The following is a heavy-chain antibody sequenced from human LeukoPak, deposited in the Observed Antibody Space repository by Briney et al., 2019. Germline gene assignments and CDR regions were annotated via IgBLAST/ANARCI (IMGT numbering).Heavy chain of an antibody. J-gene: IGHJ4*02. V-gene: IGHV1-8*01. CDR3: ARGTRDCSSASCYNF. CDR2: MNPNSGNT. D-gene: IGHD2-2*02. CDR1: GYTFTNYD. Sequence: ASVKVSCKASGYTFTNYDVNWVRQATGQGLEWMGWMNPNSGNTGYAQKFQGRVTMTRSTSTNTAYMELNSLKSDDTAVYYCARGTRDCSSASCYNFWGQGTLVTVSS.